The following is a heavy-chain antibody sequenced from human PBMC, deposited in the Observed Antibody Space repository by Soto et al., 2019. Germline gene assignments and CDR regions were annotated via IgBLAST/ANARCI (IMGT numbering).Heavy chain of an antibody. CDR1: GYTFTSYD. CDR2: MNPNSGNT. CDR3: ARGLSGYDRSPSKKYYYYYFMDV. D-gene: IGHD5-12*01. V-gene: IGHV1-8*01. J-gene: IGHJ6*03. Sequence: QVQLVQSGAEVKKPGASVKVSCKASGYTFTSYDINWVRQATGQGLEWMGWMNPNSGNTGYAQKFQGRVTMNRNTSISTAYMELSSMRSEDTAVYYCARGLSGYDRSPSKKYYYYYFMDVWGKGTTVTVSS.